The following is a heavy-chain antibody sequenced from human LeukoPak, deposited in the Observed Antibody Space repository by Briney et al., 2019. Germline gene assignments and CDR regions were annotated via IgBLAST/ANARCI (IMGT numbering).Heavy chain of an antibody. CDR2: INCNGGDT. CDR1: GYTFTGNY. Sequence: GASVKVSCKANGYTFTGNYIHWMRQAPGQGLEWMGWINCNGGDTHYPQKFQGRVTMTRDTSISTVYMELGSLESDDTAVYYCTRDSTRNYFEYWGQGAQVTVSS. D-gene: IGHD1-1*01. J-gene: IGHJ4*02. CDR3: TRDSTRNYFEY. V-gene: IGHV1-2*02.